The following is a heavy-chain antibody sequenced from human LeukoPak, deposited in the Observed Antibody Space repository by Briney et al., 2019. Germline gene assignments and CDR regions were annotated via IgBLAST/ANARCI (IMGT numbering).Heavy chain of an antibody. CDR1: GYTFTSYG. CDR3: ARDPLLYSSSWYGDAFDI. V-gene: IGHV1-18*01. J-gene: IGHJ3*02. CDR2: ISAYNGNT. Sequence: ASVKVSCKASGYTFTSYGIGWVRQAPGQGLEWMGWISAYNGNTNYAQKLQGRVTMTTDTSTSTAYMELRSLRSDDTAVYYCARDPLLYSSSWYGDAFDIWGQGTMVTVSS. D-gene: IGHD6-13*01.